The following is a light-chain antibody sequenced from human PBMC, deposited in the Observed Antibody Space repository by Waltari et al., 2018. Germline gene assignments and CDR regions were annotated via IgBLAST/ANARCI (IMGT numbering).Light chain of an antibody. CDR1: QSISTW. V-gene: IGKV1-5*03. CDR2: KAS. CDR3: QQYNTYVT. Sequence: DIQMTQSPSTLSASVGDRVTITCRASQSISTWLAWYQQKPGKAPNLLIYKASSLESGVPSRFSGIGSGTEFTLTISSLQPDDFATFYCQQYNTYVTFGPGTKVDIK. J-gene: IGKJ3*01.